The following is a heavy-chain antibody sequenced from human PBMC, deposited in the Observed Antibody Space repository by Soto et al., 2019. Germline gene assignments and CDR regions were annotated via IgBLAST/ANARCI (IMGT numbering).Heavy chain of an antibody. CDR3: ARDFYPLAYYFDP. J-gene: IGHJ4*02. Sequence: QLQLVQSEAEVKKPGASVKVSCEDSGYTFINHGISWVRQAPGQGLEWMGWVSGSNGNTKYAQKFQGRVTMTTETSTSTAHMELRNLRSDDTAVYFCARDFYPLAYYFDPWGQGTLVTVSS. V-gene: IGHV1-18*04. CDR1: GYTFINHG. CDR2: VSGSNGNT.